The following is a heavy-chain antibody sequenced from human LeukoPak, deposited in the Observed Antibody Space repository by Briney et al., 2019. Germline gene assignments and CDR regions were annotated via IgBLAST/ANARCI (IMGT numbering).Heavy chain of an antibody. Sequence: ASVKVSCKASGGTFSSYAISWVRQAPGQGLEWMGGIIPIFGTANYAQKFQGRVTITTDESTSTAYIELSSLRSEDTAVYYCARGIPYCSSTSCYYSSWFDPWGQGTLVTVSS. D-gene: IGHD2-2*01. CDR2: IIPIFGTA. CDR3: ARGIPYCSSTSCYYSSWFDP. V-gene: IGHV1-69*05. CDR1: GGTFSSYA. J-gene: IGHJ5*02.